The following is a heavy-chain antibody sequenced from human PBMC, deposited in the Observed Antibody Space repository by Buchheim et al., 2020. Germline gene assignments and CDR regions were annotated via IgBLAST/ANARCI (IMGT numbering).Heavy chain of an antibody. V-gene: IGHV3-74*01. CDR1: GFTFSTYW. CDR3: ARDQITGPYYYGMDV. Sequence: EVQLVESGGGLVQPGGSLRLSCAASGFTFSTYWMHWVRQAPGKGLVWVARINGDATTITYADSVKGRFTISRDNAKNTVSLQMNSLRAEDTAVYYCARDQITGPYYYGMDVWGQGTT. D-gene: IGHD7-27*01. CDR2: INGDATTI. J-gene: IGHJ6*02.